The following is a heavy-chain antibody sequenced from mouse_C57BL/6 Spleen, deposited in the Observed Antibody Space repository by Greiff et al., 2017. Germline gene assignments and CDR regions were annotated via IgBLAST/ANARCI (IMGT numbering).Heavy chain of an antibody. V-gene: IGHV5-15*01. CDR2: ISNLAYSI. CDR1: GFTFSDYG. Sequence: EVNVVESGGGLVQPGGSLKLSCAASGFTFSDYGMAWVRQAPRKGPEWVAFISNLAYSIYYADTVTGRFTISRENAKNTLYLEMSSLRSEDTAMYYCARAEAGGKYFDYWGQGTTLTVSS. D-gene: IGHD2-1*01. CDR3: ARAEAGGKYFDY. J-gene: IGHJ2*01.